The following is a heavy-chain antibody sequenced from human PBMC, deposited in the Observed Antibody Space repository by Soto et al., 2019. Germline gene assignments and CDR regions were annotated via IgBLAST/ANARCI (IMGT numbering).Heavy chain of an antibody. Sequence: QVRLVQSGAEVKKPGASVKVSCRASGYTFTSHGISWVRQAPGQGLEWMGRISAYNGNTNYAQNLQDRVTMTTDTSTSTAYMELRSRTSDDTALYYCARDQADCSGGSCYSAEYFQHWGQGTLVTVSS. D-gene: IGHD2-15*01. CDR2: ISAYNGNT. CDR3: ARDQADCSGGSCYSAEYFQH. J-gene: IGHJ1*01. CDR1: GYTFTSHG. V-gene: IGHV1-18*01.